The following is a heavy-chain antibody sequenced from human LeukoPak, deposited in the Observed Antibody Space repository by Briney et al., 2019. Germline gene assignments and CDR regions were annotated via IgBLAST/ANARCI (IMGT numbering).Heavy chain of an antibody. CDR2: ISSTSSHI. D-gene: IGHD4-11*01. CDR3: ARDLISGDYTFDY. CDR1: GFTFSSLS. J-gene: IGHJ4*02. V-gene: IGHV3-21*05. Sequence: PGGSLRLSCAASGFTFSSLSMNWVRQAPGKGLEWVSYISSTSSHIYYADSVKGRFTVSRDNAKDSLYLQMNSLRDEDTAVYYCARDLISGDYTFDYWGQGALVTVSS.